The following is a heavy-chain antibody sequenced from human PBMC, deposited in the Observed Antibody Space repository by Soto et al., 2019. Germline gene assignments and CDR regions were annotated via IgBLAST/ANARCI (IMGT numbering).Heavy chain of an antibody. CDR2: ISGDGGRT. J-gene: IGHJ5*02. CDR3: AKEPDVICGAYTLYDP. Sequence: GGSLRLSCAASGFKFNSYAMSWVRQAPGKGPEWVAGISGDGGRTYYADSVKGRFVISRDNSKNTLSLQMNSLRVGDTAIYYCAKEPDVICGAYTLYDPWGQGTLVTVSS. D-gene: IGHD2-2*01. CDR1: GFKFNSYA. V-gene: IGHV3-23*01.